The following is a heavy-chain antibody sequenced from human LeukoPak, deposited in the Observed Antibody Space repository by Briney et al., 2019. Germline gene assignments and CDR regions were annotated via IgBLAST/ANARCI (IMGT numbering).Heavy chain of an antibody. CDR3: ARAACSSTSCYSEYNWFDP. V-gene: IGHV5-51*01. J-gene: IGHJ5*02. Sequence: GESLKISCKGSGYSFTSHWIGWVRQMPGKGLEWMGIIYPGDSDTRYSPSFQGQVTISADKSISTAYLQWSSLKASDTAMYYCARAACSSTSCYSEYNWFDPWGQGTLVTVSS. D-gene: IGHD2-2*02. CDR1: GYSFTSHW. CDR2: IYPGDSDT.